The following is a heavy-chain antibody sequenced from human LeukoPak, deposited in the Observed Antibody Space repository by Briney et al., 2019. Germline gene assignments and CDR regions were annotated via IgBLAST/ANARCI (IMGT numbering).Heavy chain of an antibody. CDR1: GGTFSSYA. Sequence: GASVKVSCKASGGTFSSYAISWVRQAPGQGLEWMGRIIPILGIANYAQKFQGRVTITADKSTSTAYMELRSLRSDDTAVYYCARVPPQFTSWFDPWGRGTLVTVSS. V-gene: IGHV1-69*04. CDR3: ARVPPQFTSWFDP. CDR2: IIPILGIA. J-gene: IGHJ5*02.